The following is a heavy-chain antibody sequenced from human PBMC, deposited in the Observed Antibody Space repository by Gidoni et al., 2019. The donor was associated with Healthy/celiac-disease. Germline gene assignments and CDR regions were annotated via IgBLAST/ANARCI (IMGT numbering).Heavy chain of an antibody. V-gene: IGHV3-7*05. CDR3: ARFSWGGQFDY. CDR1: GFTFSSYW. D-gene: IGHD6-13*01. CDR2: IKQDGSEK. Sequence: EVQLVESGGGLVKPGGSLRRSCAAAGFTFSSYWMSWVRQAPGKGLEWVANIKQDGSEKYYVASLKGRFTISRDNAKNSLSLQMNSLRAEYTAVYYCARFSWGGQFDYWGQGTLVTVSS. J-gene: IGHJ4*02.